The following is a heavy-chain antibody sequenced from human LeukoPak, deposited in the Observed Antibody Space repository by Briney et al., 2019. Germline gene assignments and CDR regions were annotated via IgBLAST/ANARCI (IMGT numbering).Heavy chain of an antibody. D-gene: IGHD4-17*01. CDR3: ARGDLNDNGDYVDAFDI. CDR2: IKPDGREK. CDR1: GFTFSSYW. Sequence: QPGGSLRLSXAASGFTFSSYWMSWVRQAPGKGVEWVANIKPDGREKYYLDSVKGRFTISRDNVKKSLYLQMNSLRAEDTAVYYCARGDLNDNGDYVDAFDIWGHGTMVTVSS. V-gene: IGHV3-7*01. J-gene: IGHJ3*02.